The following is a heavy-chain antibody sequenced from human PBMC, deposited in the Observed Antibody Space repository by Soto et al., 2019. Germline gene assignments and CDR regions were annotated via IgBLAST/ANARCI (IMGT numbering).Heavy chain of an antibody. Sequence: GGSLRLSCAASGFTFSSYAMSWVRQAPGKGLEWVSAISGSGGSTYYADSVKGRFTISRDNSKNTLYLQMNSLRAEDTAVYYCAKDVEPDYDFWSGCDYWGQGTLVTVSS. D-gene: IGHD3-3*01. J-gene: IGHJ4*02. CDR2: ISGSGGST. CDR3: AKDVEPDYDFWSGCDY. CDR1: GFTFSSYA. V-gene: IGHV3-23*01.